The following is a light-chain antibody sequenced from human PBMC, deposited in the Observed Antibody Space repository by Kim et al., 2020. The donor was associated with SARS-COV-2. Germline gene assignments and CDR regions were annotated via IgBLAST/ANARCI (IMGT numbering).Light chain of an antibody. CDR3: QAWDSSTVV. V-gene: IGLV3-1*01. J-gene: IGLJ2*01. CDR1: KLVDKY. CDR2: QDS. Sequence: SVSPGHTASTTCSGDKLVDKYACWYQQKPGQSPVLVIYQDSKRPSGIPERFSGSNSGNTATLTISGTQAMDEADYYCQAWDSSTVVFGGGTQLTVL.